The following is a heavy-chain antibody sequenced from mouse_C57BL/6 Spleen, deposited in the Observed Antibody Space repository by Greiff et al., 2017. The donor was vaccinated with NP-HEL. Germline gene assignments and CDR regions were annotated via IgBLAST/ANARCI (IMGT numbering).Heavy chain of an antibody. CDR3: ASSTMVTTKYFDV. Sequence: DVQLQESGPGLVKPSQSLSLTCSVTGYSITSGYYWNWIRQFPGNKLEWMGYISYDGSNNYNPSLKNRISITRDTSKNQFFLKLNSVTTEDTATYYCASSTMVTTKYFDVWGTGTTVTVSS. V-gene: IGHV3-6*01. CDR2: ISYDGSN. CDR1: GYSITSGYY. D-gene: IGHD2-2*01. J-gene: IGHJ1*03.